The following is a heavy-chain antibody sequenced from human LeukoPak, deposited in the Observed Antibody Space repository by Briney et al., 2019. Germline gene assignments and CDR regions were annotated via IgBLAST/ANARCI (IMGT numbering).Heavy chain of an antibody. CDR3: ATIHTTVHHLDY. D-gene: IGHD4-11*01. Sequence: PSETLSLTCTVSGGSISSSSYCWGWIRQPPGKGLEWIGSIYYSGSTYYNPSLKSRVTISVDTSKNQFSLKLSSVTAADTAVYYCATIHTTVHHLDYWGQGTLVTVSS. CDR1: GGSISSSSYC. V-gene: IGHV4-39*01. CDR2: IYYSGST. J-gene: IGHJ4*02.